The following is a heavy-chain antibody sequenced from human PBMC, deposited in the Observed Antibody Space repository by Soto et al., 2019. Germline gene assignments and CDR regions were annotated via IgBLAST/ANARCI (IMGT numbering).Heavy chain of an antibody. J-gene: IGHJ4*02. CDR3: ARHRLFYDSGSHSYVPYYFEN. V-gene: IGHV1-69*01. D-gene: IGHD1-26*01. Sequence: QVQLVQSGAEVKKPGSSVKVSCKASGGSFNGYAVSWVRQAPGRGLEWMGDLTPISGAATYAKNFQGRVSITADGSTTTAYLDLTSLTSEDTAIFFCARHRLFYDSGSHSYVPYYFENWGQGTLVSVSS. CDR2: LTPISGAA. CDR1: GGSFNGYA.